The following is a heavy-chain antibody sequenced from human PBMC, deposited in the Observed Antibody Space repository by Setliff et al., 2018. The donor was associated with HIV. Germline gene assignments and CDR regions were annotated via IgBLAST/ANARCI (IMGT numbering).Heavy chain of an antibody. CDR3: ARGYISGWYYFDY. D-gene: IGHD6-19*01. V-gene: IGHV4-38-2*01. CDR1: GYSISSGYY. CDR2: IYHSGST. Sequence: PSETLSLTCAVSGYSISSGYYWGWIRQPPGKGLEWIGSIYHSGSTYYNPSLKSRVTILVDTSKNQFSLKLSSATAADTAVYYCARGYISGWYYFDYWGQGTLVTVSS. J-gene: IGHJ4*02.